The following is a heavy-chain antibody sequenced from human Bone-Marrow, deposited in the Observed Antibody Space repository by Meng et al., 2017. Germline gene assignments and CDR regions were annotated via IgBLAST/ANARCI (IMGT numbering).Heavy chain of an antibody. CDR2: ISSSGSTI. J-gene: IGHJ3*02. CDR1: GFTFSSYE. CDR3: AREDILTGYDAFDI. V-gene: IGHV3-48*03. Sequence: GSLKISCAASGFTFSSYEMNWVRQAPGKGLEWVSYISSSGSTIYYADSVKGRFTISRDNAKNSLYLQMNSLRAEDTAVYYCAREDILTGYDAFDIWGQGTMVTVSS. D-gene: IGHD3-9*01.